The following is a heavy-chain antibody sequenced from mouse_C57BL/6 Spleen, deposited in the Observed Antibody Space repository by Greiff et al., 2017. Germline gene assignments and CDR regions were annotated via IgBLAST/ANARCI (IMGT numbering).Heavy chain of an antibody. CDR2: ISSGGSYT. CDR3: ARPTVVAAPYVDY. Sequence: EVMLVESGGDLVKPGGSLKLSCAASGFTFSSYGMSWVRQTPDKRLEWVATISSGGSYTYYPDSVKGRFTISGDNAKNTLYLQMSSLKSEDTAMYYCARPTVVAAPYVDYWGQGTTLTVSS. V-gene: IGHV5-6*02. J-gene: IGHJ2*01. CDR1: GFTFSSYG. D-gene: IGHD1-1*01.